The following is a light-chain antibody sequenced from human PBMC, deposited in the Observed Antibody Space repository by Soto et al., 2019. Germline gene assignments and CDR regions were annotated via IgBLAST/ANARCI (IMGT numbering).Light chain of an antibody. CDR2: SAS. CDR1: QVIYSW. Sequence: DIQMTQSPSSVSASVGDRVTITCRASQVIYSWIAWYQQKPGRAPDLLIYSASTLQSGVPSRFSGSGSETEFSLTIRALQPEDFATYYCQQLSRYPLTFGGGTKVDI. J-gene: IGKJ4*01. V-gene: IGKV1-12*01. CDR3: QQLSRYPLT.